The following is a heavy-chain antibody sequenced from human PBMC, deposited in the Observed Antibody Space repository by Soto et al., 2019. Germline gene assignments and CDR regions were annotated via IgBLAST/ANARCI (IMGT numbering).Heavy chain of an antibody. CDR1: GGSISSYY. CDR3: ARRYCSSTICYIWDNWFEP. Sequence: QVQLQESGAGLVKPSEPLSITCTVSGGSISSYYWSWIRQPPGKGLEWIGYIYYSGRTNYNPSLKSRVPISLDTSKNQFSLKLSSVTAADTAVYYCARRYCSSTICYIWDNWFEPWGHGTLVTVSS. D-gene: IGHD2-2*02. V-gene: IGHV4-59*01. J-gene: IGHJ5*02. CDR2: IYYSGRT.